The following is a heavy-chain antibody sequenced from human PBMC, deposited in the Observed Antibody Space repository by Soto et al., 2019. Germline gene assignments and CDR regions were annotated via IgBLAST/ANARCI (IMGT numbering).Heavy chain of an antibody. CDR3: AHPRGYGVFDAYDI. Sequence: PGGSLRLSCVGSGFTFSTYAMSWVRQAPGKGLEWVSALTPSGGETYYADSVKGRFTISRDNSMNALYLQMNSLRIEDTAVYYCAHPRGYGVFDAYDIWGQGTTVTV. V-gene: IGHV3-23*01. J-gene: IGHJ3*02. D-gene: IGHD4-17*01. CDR2: LTPSGGET. CDR1: GFTFSTYA.